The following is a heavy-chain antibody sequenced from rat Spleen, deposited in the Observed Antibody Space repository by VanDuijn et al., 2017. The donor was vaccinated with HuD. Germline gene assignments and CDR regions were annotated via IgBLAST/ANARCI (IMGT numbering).Heavy chain of an antibody. Sequence: EVQLVESGGGLVQPGRSLKLSCVVSGFTFSNNAMAWVRQAPTKGLEWVASISAAGGNSDYRDSVKGRFTISRDNAKNTLYLQMDSLRSEDTATYYCARRYYSGFDYWGQGVMVTVSS. CDR2: ISAAGGNS. V-gene: IGHV5S13*01. CDR1: GFTFSNNA. J-gene: IGHJ2*01. CDR3: ARRYYSGFDY. D-gene: IGHD1-1*01.